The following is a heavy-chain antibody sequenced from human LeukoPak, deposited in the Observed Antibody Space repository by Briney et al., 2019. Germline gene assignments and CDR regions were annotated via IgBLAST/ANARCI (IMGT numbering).Heavy chain of an antibody. D-gene: IGHD2-2*01. CDR1: GYTFTSYA. Sequence: ASVKVSCKASGYTFTSYAMHWVCQAPGQRLEWMGWINAGNGNTKYSQKFQGRVTITRDTSASTAYMELSSLRSEDTAVYYCARDRGSIVVVPAAMPGGPLRPWGQGTLVTVSS. J-gene: IGHJ5*02. CDR2: INAGNGNT. V-gene: IGHV1-3*01. CDR3: ARDRGSIVVVPAAMPGGPLRP.